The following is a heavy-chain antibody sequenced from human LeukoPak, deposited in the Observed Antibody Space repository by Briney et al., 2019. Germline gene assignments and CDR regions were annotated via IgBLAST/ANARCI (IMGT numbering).Heavy chain of an antibody. CDR2: ISAYNGNT. CDR3: ARDRLTVAGTTSFDY. CDR1: DYTFTSYG. D-gene: IGHD1-7*01. Sequence: APVEVSCKASDYTFTSYGISWVRQAPGQGLEWMGWISAYNGNTNYAQKLQGRVTMATDTSTSTAYMELRSLRSDDTAVYYCARDRLTVAGTTSFDYWGQGTLVTVSS. J-gene: IGHJ4*02. V-gene: IGHV1-18*01.